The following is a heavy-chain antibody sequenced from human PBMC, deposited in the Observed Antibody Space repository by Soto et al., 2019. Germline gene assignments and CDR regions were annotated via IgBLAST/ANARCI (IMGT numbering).Heavy chain of an antibody. J-gene: IGHJ3*02. D-gene: IGHD6-19*01. CDR2: INPNSGGT. CDR1: GYTFTGYY. V-gene: IGHV1-2*04. CDR3: ARAEVGSGWIHSPNAFDI. Sequence: ASVKVSCKASGYTFTGYYMHWVRQAPGQGLEWMGWINPNSGGTNYAQKFQGWVTMTRDTSISTAYMELSRLRSDDTAVYYCARAEVGSGWIHSPNAFDIWGQGTMVTVSS.